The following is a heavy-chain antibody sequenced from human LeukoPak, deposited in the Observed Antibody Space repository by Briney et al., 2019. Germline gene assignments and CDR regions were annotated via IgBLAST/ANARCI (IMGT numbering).Heavy chain of an antibody. CDR2: IYYSGST. D-gene: IGHD3-10*01. CDR1: GGSISSGGYY. CDR3: AGGGDSGSPDY. Sequence: NTSETLSLTCTVSGGSISSGGYYWSWIRQHPGKGLEWIGYIYYSGSTYYNPSLKSRVTISVDTSKSQFSLKLSSVTAADTAVYYCAGGGDSGSPDYWGQGTLVTVSS. V-gene: IGHV4-31*03. J-gene: IGHJ4*02.